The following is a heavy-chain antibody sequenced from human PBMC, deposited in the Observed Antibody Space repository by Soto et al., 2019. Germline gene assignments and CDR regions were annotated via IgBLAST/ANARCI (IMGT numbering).Heavy chain of an antibody. Sequence: SVKVSCKASGGTFSSYAISWVRQAPGQGLEWMGGIIPIFGTANYAQKFQGRVTITADESTSTAYMELSSLRAEDTAVYYCARDFGVVIPFDYWGQGTLVTVSS. CDR1: GGTFSSYA. D-gene: IGHD3-3*01. CDR3: ARDFGVVIPFDY. V-gene: IGHV1-69*13. CDR2: IIPIFGTA. J-gene: IGHJ4*02.